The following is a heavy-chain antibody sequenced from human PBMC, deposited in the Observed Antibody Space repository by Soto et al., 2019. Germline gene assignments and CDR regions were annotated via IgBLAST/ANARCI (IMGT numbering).Heavy chain of an antibody. CDR3: TRLHYGYSIL. Sequence: GGSLRLSCAASGFTFSGSAMHWVRQASGKGLEWVGRIRSKANSYATAYAASVKGRFTISRDDSKNTAYLQMNSPKTEDTAVYYCTRLHYGYSILWGQGTLVTVSA. D-gene: IGHD3-10*01. CDR1: GFTFSGSA. V-gene: IGHV3-73*01. CDR2: IRSKANSYAT. J-gene: IGHJ4*02.